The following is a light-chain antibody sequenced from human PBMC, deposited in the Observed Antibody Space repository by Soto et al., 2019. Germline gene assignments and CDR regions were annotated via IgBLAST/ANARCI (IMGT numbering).Light chain of an antibody. CDR1: RSVSSY. V-gene: IGKV3-20*01. CDR2: DAS. CDR3: QQYGSSGT. J-gene: IGKJ1*01. Sequence: EIVLTQSPGTLSLSPGERATLACRASRSVSSYLAWYQQKPGQAPRLLIYDASNRATGIPARFSGSGSGTDFTLTISRLEPEDFAVYYCQQYGSSGTFGQGTKVDI.